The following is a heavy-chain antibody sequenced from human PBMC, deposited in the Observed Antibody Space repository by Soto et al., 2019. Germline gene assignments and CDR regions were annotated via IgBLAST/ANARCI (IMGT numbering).Heavy chain of an antibody. Sequence: TETLTLTGTVCGDSISSYHRSWIRQPPGKGLEWIGYIYYSGSTNYNPSLKSRVTISVDTSKNQFSLKLSSVTAADTAVYYCASSNIAAAGFYYYALDVWGRGTTVTVS. CDR1: GDSISSYH. J-gene: IGHJ6*02. CDR3: ASSNIAAAGFYYYALDV. CDR2: IYYSGST. D-gene: IGHD6-13*01. V-gene: IGHV4-59*01.